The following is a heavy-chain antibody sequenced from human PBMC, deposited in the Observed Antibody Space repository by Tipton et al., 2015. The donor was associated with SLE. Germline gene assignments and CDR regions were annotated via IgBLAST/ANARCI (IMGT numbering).Heavy chain of an antibody. V-gene: IGHV4-39*01. CDR3: ARLRIPARTTDYFDY. D-gene: IGHD6-6*01. J-gene: IGHJ4*02. CDR1: GGSISSSNYY. Sequence: TLSLTCTVSGGSISSSNYYWGWIRQPPGKGLEWIGIIYYSGSTYYNPSLKSRITISVDTSRNQFSLKLSSVTAADTAVYYCARLRIPARTTDYFDYWGQGILVTVSP. CDR2: IYYSGST.